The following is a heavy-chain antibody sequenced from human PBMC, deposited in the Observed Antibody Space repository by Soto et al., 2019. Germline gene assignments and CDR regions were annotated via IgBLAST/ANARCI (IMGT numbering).Heavy chain of an antibody. CDR1: GYTFTSYA. D-gene: IGHD2-15*01. J-gene: IGHJ4*02. V-gene: IGHV1-3*01. CDR3: ARDLGGWPDY. CDR2: INAGNGNT. Sequence: AASVTVSCPASGYTFTSYAMHWVRQAPGQRLEWMGWINAGNGNTKYSQKFQGRVTITRDTSASTAYMELSSLRSEDTAVYYCARDLGGWPDYWGQGTLVTVSS.